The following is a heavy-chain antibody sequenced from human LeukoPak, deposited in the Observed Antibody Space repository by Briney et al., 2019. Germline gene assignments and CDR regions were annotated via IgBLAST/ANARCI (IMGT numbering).Heavy chain of an antibody. CDR2: IYHSGST. CDR3: ASREAAIGAFDI. D-gene: IGHD2-2*01. J-gene: IGHJ3*02. Sequence: SQTLSLTCAVSGGSISSGGYSWSWIRQPPGKGLEWIGYIYHSGSTYYNPSLKSRVAISVDRSKNQFSPKLSSVTAADTAVYYCASREAAIGAFDIWGQGTMVTVSS. V-gene: IGHV4-30-2*01. CDR1: GGSISSGGYS.